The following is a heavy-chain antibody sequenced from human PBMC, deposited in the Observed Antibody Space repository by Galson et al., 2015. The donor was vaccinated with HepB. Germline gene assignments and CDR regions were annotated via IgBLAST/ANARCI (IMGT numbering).Heavy chain of an antibody. V-gene: IGHV3-33*01. CDR1: GFTFSSYG. CDR3: VSLGGRSTIDV. J-gene: IGHJ6*02. D-gene: IGHD1-26*01. Sequence: SLRLSCAASGFTFSSYGMHWVRQAPGKGLEWVAVIWYDGSNKYYADSVKGRFTISRDNSKNTLYLQLNSLRAEDTAVYYCVSLGGRSTIDVWGQGTTVTVSS. CDR2: IWYDGSNK.